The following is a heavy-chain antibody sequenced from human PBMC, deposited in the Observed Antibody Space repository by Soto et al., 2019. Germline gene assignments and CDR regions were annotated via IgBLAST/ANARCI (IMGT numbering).Heavy chain of an antibody. CDR3: AKGLTVIYYYGMDV. Sequence: QVQLVESGGGVVQSGRSLRLSCAASGFTFSSYGMHWVRQAPGKGLEWVAVISYDGSNKYYADSVKGRFTISRDNSKNTLYLQMNSLRAEDTAVYYCAKGLTVIYYYGMDVWGQGTTVTASS. CDR2: ISYDGSNK. V-gene: IGHV3-30*18. J-gene: IGHJ6*02. D-gene: IGHD4-17*01. CDR1: GFTFSSYG.